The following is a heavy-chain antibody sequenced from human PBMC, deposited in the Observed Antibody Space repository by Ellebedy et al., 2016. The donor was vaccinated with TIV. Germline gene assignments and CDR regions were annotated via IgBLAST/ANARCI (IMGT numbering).Heavy chain of an antibody. CDR1: QFSFNTYW. Sequence: GESLKISCAASQFSFNTYWMSWVRQAPGTGLEWVATIKQDGSDKYYLDSVKGRFTISRDSAKNSLYLQVNSLRDEDTAVYYCARDFRWAFDHWGQGALVTVSS. D-gene: IGHD4-23*01. CDR3: ARDFRWAFDH. J-gene: IGHJ4*02. CDR2: IKQDGSDK. V-gene: IGHV3-7*01.